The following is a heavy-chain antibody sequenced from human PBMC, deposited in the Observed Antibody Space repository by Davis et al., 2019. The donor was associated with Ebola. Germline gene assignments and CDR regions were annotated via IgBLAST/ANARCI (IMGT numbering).Heavy chain of an antibody. D-gene: IGHD2-2*01. CDR3: AREGKYRDESRTFDY. CDR1: GFTFSDYY. V-gene: IGHV3-11*04. CDR2: ISSSGSTI. J-gene: IGHJ4*02. Sequence: GESLKISCAASGFTFSDYYMSWIRQAPGKGLEWVSYISSSGSTIYYADSVKGRFTISRDSSKNTLFLRMNSLRAEDTAVYYCAREGKYRDESRTFDYWGQGTLVTVSS.